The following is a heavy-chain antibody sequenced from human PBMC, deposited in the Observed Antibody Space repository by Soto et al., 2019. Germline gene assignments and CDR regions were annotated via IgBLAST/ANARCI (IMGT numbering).Heavy chain of an antibody. CDR2: IWYDGSNK. J-gene: IGHJ4*02. CDR1: GFTFSSYG. D-gene: IGHD2-15*01. CDR3: ARDPGGPDLDY. V-gene: IGHV3-33*01. Sequence: PGGSLRLSCAASGFTFSSYGMHWVRQAPGKGLEWVAVIWYDGSNKYYADSVKGRFTISRDNSKSTLYLQMNSLRAEDTAVYYCARDPGGPDLDYWGQGTLVTVSS.